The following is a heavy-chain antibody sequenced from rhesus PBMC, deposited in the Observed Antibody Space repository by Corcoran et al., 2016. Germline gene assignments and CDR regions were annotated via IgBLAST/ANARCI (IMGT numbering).Heavy chain of an antibody. V-gene: IGHV4-80*01. CDR2: INGYYGST. J-gene: IGHJ4*01. CDR1: GASISSYW. CDR3: ASEFVS. Sequence: QVQLKESGPGLVKPSETLSPPCAVSGASISSYWWTWFRQPPGKGLEWIGEINGYYGSTYYSPSLSSRVSISKDASKNQFSLKLSSLTAADTAVYYCASEFVSWGQGVLVTVSS.